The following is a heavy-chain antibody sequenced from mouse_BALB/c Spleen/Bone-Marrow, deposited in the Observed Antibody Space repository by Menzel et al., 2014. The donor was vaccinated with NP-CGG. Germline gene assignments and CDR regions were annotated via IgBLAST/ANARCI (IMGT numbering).Heavy chain of an antibody. Sequence: VQVVESGPELVKPGASVRISCKASGYTFTSYYIHWVKQRPGQGLEWIGWIYPGNVNTKYNEKFKGKATLTADKSSGTAYMQLSSLTSEDSAVYFCARGGWLRDAMDYWGQGTSVTVSS. CDR2: IYPGNVNT. V-gene: IGHV1S56*01. CDR1: GYTFTSYY. J-gene: IGHJ4*01. CDR3: ARGGWLRDAMDY. D-gene: IGHD2-2*01.